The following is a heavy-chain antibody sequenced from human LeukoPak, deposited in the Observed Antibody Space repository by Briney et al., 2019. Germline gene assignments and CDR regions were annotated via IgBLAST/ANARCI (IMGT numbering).Heavy chain of an antibody. J-gene: IGHJ5*02. CDR3: VRVHVLRYFDWLSEFDP. D-gene: IGHD3-9*01. V-gene: IGHV4-39*07. CDR2: IYYSGST. Sequence: PSETLSLTCTVSGGSISSSSYYWGWIRQPPGKGLEWIGSIYYSGSTYYNPSLKSRVTISVDTSKNQFSLKLSSVTAADMAVYYCVRVHVLRYFDWLSEFDPWGQGTLVTVSS. CDR1: GGSISSSSYY.